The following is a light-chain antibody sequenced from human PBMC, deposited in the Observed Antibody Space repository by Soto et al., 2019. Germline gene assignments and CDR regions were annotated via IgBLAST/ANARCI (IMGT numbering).Light chain of an antibody. V-gene: IGLV2-14*01. Sequence: QYVLTQPASVTGSAGQSIAISYTGSSSDVGIYNYVSWYQQHPGKVPKLIIYEVTSRPSGVSIRFSGSKSGNTASLTISGLQPEDEADYYCSSYTTSSTRVFGTGTKVTVL. J-gene: IGLJ1*01. CDR1: SSDVGIYNY. CDR3: SSYTTSSTRV. CDR2: EVT.